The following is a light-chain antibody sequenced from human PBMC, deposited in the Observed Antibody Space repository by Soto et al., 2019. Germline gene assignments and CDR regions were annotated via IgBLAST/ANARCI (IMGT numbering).Light chain of an antibody. V-gene: IGKV3-15*01. Sequence: EIVMTQSPATLSVSPGERATLSCRASQSVSSNLAWYQQKPGQSPRLLIYGASSRATSIPARFSGSRSETEFTLIISSLQSEDFAVYYCQQYNNWPRTFGQGTKVEIK. CDR1: QSVSSN. CDR3: QQYNNWPRT. CDR2: GAS. J-gene: IGKJ1*01.